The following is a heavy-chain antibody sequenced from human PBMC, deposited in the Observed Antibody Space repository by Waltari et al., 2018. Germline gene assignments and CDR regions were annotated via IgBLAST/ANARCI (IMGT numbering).Heavy chain of an antibody. V-gene: IGHV4-39*01. D-gene: IGHD6-6*01. CDR1: GGSISSSSYY. Sequence: QLQLQESGPGLVKPSETLSLTCTVSGGSISSSSYYWGWIRKPPGKGLEWIGSIYYSGSTYYNPSLKSRVTISVDTSKNQFSLKLSSVTAADTAVYYCARQGSSSYYYYYYMDVWGKGTTVTVSS. CDR2: IYYSGST. CDR3: ARQGSSSYYYYYYMDV. J-gene: IGHJ6*03.